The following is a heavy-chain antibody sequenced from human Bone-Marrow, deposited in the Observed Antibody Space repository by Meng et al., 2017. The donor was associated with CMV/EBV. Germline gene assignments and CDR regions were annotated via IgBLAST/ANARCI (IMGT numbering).Heavy chain of an antibody. J-gene: IGHJ5*02. CDR1: GGSFSGYY. Sequence: SETLSLTCAVYGGSFSGYYWSWIRQPPGKGLEWIGEINHSGSTNYNPSLKSRVTISVDTSKNQFSLKLSSVTAADTDVYYCARGFRYSYGSNWVWFDPWGQGNLVTVSS. V-gene: IGHV4-34*01. CDR2: INHSGST. D-gene: IGHD5-18*01. CDR3: ARGFRYSYGSNWVWFDP.